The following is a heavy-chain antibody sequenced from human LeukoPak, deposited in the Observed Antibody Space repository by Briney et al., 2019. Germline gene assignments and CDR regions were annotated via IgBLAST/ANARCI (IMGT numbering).Heavy chain of an antibody. CDR1: GFTFSSYT. V-gene: IGHV3-21*01. J-gene: IGHJ4*02. Sequence: GGCLRLSCAASGFTFSSYTMNSVRQPPGKGLEWVSSISGSSSKIYYADPVKGRFTISRDNAKDSLYLQMNSLRADDTAVYYCARDAYGDYGFDYWGQGILVTVSS. CDR3: ARDAYGDYGFDY. D-gene: IGHD4-17*01. CDR2: ISGSSSKI.